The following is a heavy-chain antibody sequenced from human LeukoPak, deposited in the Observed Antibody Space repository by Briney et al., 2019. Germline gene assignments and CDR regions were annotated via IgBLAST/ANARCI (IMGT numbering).Heavy chain of an antibody. J-gene: IGHJ1*01. CDR3: ARGPRGLLWFVEDSEYFQH. Sequence: HPGGSLRLSCAASGFTVNSNYMSWVRQAPGKGLEWVSVIYSGGTTYYADSVKGRFTISRDNSKNTLYLQMNSLRAEDTAVYYCARGPRGLLWFVEDSEYFQHWGQGTLVTVSS. CDR2: IYSGGTT. V-gene: IGHV3-66*01. CDR1: GFTVNSNY. D-gene: IGHD3-10*01.